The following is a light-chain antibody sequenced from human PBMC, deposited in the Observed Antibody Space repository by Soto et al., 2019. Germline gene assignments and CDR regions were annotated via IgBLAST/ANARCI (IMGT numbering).Light chain of an antibody. Sequence: QSVLTQPPSASGTPGQRVTISCSGSNSNIGRNYVYWYQQLPGTAPKLLIYRDSRRPSGVPDRFSGSKSGTSASLAISGLRSEDEADYYCAAWDDSLSGVVFGGGTKVTVL. J-gene: IGLJ2*01. CDR3: AAWDDSLSGVV. CDR1: NSNIGRNY. CDR2: RDS. V-gene: IGLV1-47*01.